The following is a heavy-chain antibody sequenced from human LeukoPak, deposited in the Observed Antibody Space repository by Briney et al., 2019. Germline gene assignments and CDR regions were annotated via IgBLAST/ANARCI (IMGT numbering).Heavy chain of an antibody. CDR3: ARADRLHGGPYLIGP. CDR2: INPNSGRT. CDR1: GYTFTDYY. Sequence: GASVKVPCKTSGYTFTDYYLRWVRQAPGQGLEWMGWINPNSGRTSSAQKFQGRVTMTRDTSIATVYMEVSWLTSDDTAIYYCARADRLHGGPYLIGPWGQGTLFTVSS. J-gene: IGHJ5*02. V-gene: IGHV1-2*02. D-gene: IGHD2-21*01.